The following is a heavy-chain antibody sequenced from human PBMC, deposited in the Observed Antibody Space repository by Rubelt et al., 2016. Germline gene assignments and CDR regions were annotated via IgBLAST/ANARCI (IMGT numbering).Heavy chain of an antibody. CDR1: GFTFSNYA. D-gene: IGHD4-11*01. J-gene: IGHJ3*02. CDR2: ISYDGSNK. V-gene: IGHV3-30*04. Sequence: QVQLVESGGGVVQPGRSLRLSCAASGFTFSNYAMHWVRQAPGKGLEWVAVISYDGSNKYYADSVKGRFTISRENAKNPLYLQMNSLRAEDTALYYCARDRYSDYISDAFDIWGQGTMVTVSS. CDR3: ARDRYSDYISDAFDI.